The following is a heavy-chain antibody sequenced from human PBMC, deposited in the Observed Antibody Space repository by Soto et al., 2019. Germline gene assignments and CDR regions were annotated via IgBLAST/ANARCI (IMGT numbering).Heavy chain of an antibody. J-gene: IGHJ6*02. CDR3: ARDGRSTVVKTYYYYYYGMDV. Sequence: PGGSLRLSCAASGFTFSSYAMHWFRQAPGKGLEWVAVISYDGSNKYYADSVKGRFTISRDNSKNTLYLQMNSLRAEDTAVYYCARDGRSTVVKTYYYYYYGMDVWGQGTTVTVSS. V-gene: IGHV3-30-3*01. CDR1: GFTFSSYA. D-gene: IGHD2-15*01. CDR2: ISYDGSNK.